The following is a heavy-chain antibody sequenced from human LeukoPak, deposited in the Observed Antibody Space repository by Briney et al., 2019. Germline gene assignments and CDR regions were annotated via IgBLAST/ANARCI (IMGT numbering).Heavy chain of an antibody. V-gene: IGHV4-39*01. CDR1: GGSISSSSYY. D-gene: IGHD3-22*01. CDR3: ARSSGYYLARGY. CDR2: IYYSGST. Sequence: SETLSLTCTVSGGSISSSSYYWGWIRQPPGKGLEWIGSIYYSGSTYYNPSLKSRVTISVDTSKNQFSLKLSSVTAADTAVYYCARSSGYYLARGYWGQGTLVTVSS. J-gene: IGHJ4*02.